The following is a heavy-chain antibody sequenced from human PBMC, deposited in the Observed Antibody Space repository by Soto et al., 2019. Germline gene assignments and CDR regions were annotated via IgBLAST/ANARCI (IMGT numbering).Heavy chain of an antibody. V-gene: IGHV3-23*01. CDR1: GFTFGSYA. CDR2: ISDTGLSI. Sequence: EVQLLESGGHLIQPGGSLRLACAASGFTFGSYAMHWVRQAPGKGLEWVSGISDTGLSIYYADSVKGRFTISRDNSKNTLYVQMNSLRADDTAMYYCAKQVNYRGMVSGIEFRGQGALVTVSS. D-gene: IGHD2-21*01. CDR3: AKQVNYRGMVSGIEF. J-gene: IGHJ4*02.